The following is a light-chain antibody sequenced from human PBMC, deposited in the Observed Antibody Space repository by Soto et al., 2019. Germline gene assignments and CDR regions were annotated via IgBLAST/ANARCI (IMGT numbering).Light chain of an antibody. CDR3: QQSYSTPT. Sequence: IRQPQSPSSLSASTRDRVTINFRASQSISTYVNWYQQKAGKAPKLLIYDASSLYSGVPSRFSGSGSGTDFTLTISTLQPEDFATYYCQQSYSTPTFGPGTKVDIK. V-gene: IGKV1-39*01. CDR1: QSISTY. CDR2: DAS. J-gene: IGKJ3*01.